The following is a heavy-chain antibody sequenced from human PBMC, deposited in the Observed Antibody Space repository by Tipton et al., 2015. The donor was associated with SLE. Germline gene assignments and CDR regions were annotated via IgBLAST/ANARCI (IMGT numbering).Heavy chain of an antibody. CDR2: INHSGST. Sequence: TLFLTCAVSGGSFTMYYWSWIRQSPGKGLEWIGEINHSGSTNYNPSLKARVTLSADTSKNQVSLRLTSVTAADTAVYYCATEGGNWFDPWGQGILVTVSS. V-gene: IGHV4-34*01. CDR1: GGSFTMYY. CDR3: ATEGGNWFDP. J-gene: IGHJ5*02. D-gene: IGHD2-15*01.